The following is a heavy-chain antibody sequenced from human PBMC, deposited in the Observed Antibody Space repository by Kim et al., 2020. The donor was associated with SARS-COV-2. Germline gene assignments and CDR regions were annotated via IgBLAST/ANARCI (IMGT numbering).Heavy chain of an antibody. D-gene: IGHD2-2*01. Sequence: GGSLRLSCAASGFTFEDYTMHWVRQAPGKGLEWVSLISWDGGSTYYADSVKGRFTISRDNSKNSLYLQMNSLRTEDTALYYCAKDLLGYCSSTSCPAYYYYYGMDVCGQGTTVTVS. CDR2: ISWDGGST. J-gene: IGHJ6*02. CDR3: AKDLLGYCSSTSCPAYYYYYGMDV. CDR1: GFTFEDYT. V-gene: IGHV3-43*01.